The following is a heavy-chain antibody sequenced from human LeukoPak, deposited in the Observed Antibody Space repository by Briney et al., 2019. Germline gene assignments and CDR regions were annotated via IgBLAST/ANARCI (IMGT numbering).Heavy chain of an antibody. D-gene: IGHD1-26*01. CDR3: ARHAKWAFDT. CDR1: GFTFTNYW. Sequence: GGVLRLSCAASGFTFTNYWMTWVRQSPGKGLEWVANIRQDGSEKDYVDSVKGRFSISRDNARNSLTLEMTSLRADDTAVYYCARHAKWAFDTWGRGTMVTVSS. J-gene: IGHJ3*02. CDR2: IRQDGSEK. V-gene: IGHV3-7*04.